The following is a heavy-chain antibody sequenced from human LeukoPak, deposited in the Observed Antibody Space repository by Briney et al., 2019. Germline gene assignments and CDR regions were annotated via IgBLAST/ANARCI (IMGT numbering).Heavy chain of an antibody. D-gene: IGHD3-9*01. Sequence: GGSLRLSCAASGFTFRDYYMTWVRQAPGKGLEWISYISGSGDNLYYADSVEGRFTISRDNARNSVYLQMNSLRAEDTAVYYCAREVIIFPDYYYYGMDVWGQGTTVTVSS. J-gene: IGHJ6*02. V-gene: IGHV3-11*01. CDR3: AREVIIFPDYYYYGMDV. CDR2: ISGSGDNL. CDR1: GFTFRDYY.